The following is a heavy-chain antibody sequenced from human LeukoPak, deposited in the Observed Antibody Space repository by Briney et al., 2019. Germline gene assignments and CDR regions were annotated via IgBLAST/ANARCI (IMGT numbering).Heavy chain of an antibody. J-gene: IGHJ4*02. Sequence: PSETLSLTCAVYGGSFSGYYWSWIRQPPGKGLEWIGEINHSGSTNYNPSLKSRVTISVNTSKNQFSLKLSSVTAADTAVYYCARGGADIVVVPAAIPTYYFDYWGQGTLVTVSS. D-gene: IGHD2-2*01. CDR1: GGSFSGYY. CDR3: ARGGADIVVVPAAIPTYYFDY. V-gene: IGHV4-34*01. CDR2: INHSGST.